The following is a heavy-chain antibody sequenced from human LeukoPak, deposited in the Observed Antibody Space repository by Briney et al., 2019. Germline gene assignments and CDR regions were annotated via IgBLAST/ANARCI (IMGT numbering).Heavy chain of an antibody. V-gene: IGHV4-59*01. CDR3: ARGDFCSKSNCYLRPMDV. J-gene: IGHJ6*03. Sequence: SETLSLTCTVSGGSISDYYGNWIRQPPRKGLEWIGYIYYSGSTTYNPSLTSRATMPVDTAKNQFSLKLRSVTAADTAVYYCARGDFCSKSNCYLRPMDVWGKGTTVTVSS. D-gene: IGHD3-3*01. CDR1: GGSISDYY. CDR2: IYYSGST.